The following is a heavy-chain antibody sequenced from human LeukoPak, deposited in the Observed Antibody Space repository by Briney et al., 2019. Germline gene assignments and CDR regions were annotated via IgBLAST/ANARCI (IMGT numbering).Heavy chain of an antibody. Sequence: SETLSLTCTVSGDSVSSSNFFWGWIRQPPGKGLEWIGSFHYSGSTFYNPSLKSRLTIPVDTSKNHFSLKLSSVTAADSAVCYCARHEYQVFPPANWFDPWGQGTLVTVSS. CDR1: GDSVSSSNFF. D-gene: IGHD6-6*01. CDR3: ARHEYQVFPPANWFDP. V-gene: IGHV4-39*02. J-gene: IGHJ5*02. CDR2: FHYSGST.